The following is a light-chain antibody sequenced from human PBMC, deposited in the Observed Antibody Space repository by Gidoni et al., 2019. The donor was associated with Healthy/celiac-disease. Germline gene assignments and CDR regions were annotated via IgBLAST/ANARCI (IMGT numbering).Light chain of an antibody. V-gene: IGLV1-47*01. CDR1: SSNIGSNY. CDR2: RNN. J-gene: IGLJ2*01. Sequence: QSVLTPPPSASGTPGQRVTISCSGSSSNIGSNYVYWYQQPPGTAPKLLIFRNNRRHSGVPYPVSGSKAGTSASLAISGLRSEDEADYYGAALDDSLSCVVFGGGTKLTVL. CDR3: AALDDSLSCVV.